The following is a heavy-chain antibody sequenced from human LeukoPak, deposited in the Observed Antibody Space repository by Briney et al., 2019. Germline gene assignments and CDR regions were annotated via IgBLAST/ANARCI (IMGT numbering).Heavy chain of an antibody. CDR3: ARVEVGATTESFDP. J-gene: IGHJ5*02. Sequence: SETLSLTCTVSGGSISSYYWSWIRQPPGKGLEWIGYIYYSGSTNYNPSLKSRVTISVDTSKNQFSLKLSSVTAADTAVYYCARVEVGATTESFDPWGREPWSPSPQ. V-gene: IGHV4-59*01. CDR1: GGSISSYY. CDR2: IYYSGST. D-gene: IGHD1-26*01.